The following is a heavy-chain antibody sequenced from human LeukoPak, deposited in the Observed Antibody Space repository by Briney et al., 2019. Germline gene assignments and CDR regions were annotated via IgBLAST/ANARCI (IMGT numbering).Heavy chain of an antibody. CDR3: ANGKSEDNTGWPRGTF. CDR2: ISISGTTI. D-gene: IGHD4-23*01. Sequence: GGSLRLSCAASGFTFSDYYMNWIRQAPGKGLEWVSYISISGTTIYYADSVKGRFTISRDNAKNSLYLQMNSLRAEDTAVYYCANGKSEDNTGWPRGTFWGQGTLVTVSS. CDR1: GFTFSDYY. J-gene: IGHJ4*02. V-gene: IGHV3-11*01.